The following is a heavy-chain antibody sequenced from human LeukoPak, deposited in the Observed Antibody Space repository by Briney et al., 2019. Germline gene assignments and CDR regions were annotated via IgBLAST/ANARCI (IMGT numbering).Heavy chain of an antibody. CDR1: GYSISSGYY. CDR3: ARGPGLTLFDK. D-gene: IGHD3-3*01. J-gene: IGHJ4*02. CDR2: IYHSGST. V-gene: IGHV4-38-2*02. Sequence: SETLSLTCTVSGYSISSGYYWGWIRQPPGKGLEWIGSIYHSGSTYYNPSLKSRVSISVDTSKKKFSLELASVTAADTALYYCARGPGLTLFDKWGQGTLVVVSS.